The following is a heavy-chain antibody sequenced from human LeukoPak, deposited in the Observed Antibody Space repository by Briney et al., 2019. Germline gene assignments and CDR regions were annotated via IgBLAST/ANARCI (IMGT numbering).Heavy chain of an antibody. D-gene: IGHD3-3*01. CDR2: TYYSGST. Sequence: SETLSLTCTVPGGSITSSYWSWIRQPPRKGLEWSGYTYYSGSTNYTPSLKSRVTISVDTSKNQFSLKLSSVTAADTAVYYCAGHTYYDFWSGSGGLDYWGQGTLVTVSS. CDR3: AGHTYYDFWSGSGGLDY. CDR1: GGSITSSY. J-gene: IGHJ4*02. V-gene: IGHV4-59*08.